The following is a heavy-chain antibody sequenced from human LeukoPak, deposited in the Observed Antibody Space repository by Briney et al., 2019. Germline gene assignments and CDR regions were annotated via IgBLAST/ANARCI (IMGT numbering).Heavy chain of an antibody. Sequence: SQTLSLTCAVSGGSISSGGYSWSWIRQPPGKGLEWIGYIYHSGSTYYNPSLQSRVTISVDRSKNQFSLKLSSVTAADTAVYYCARGRGKYYGSGSYYQGWFDPWGQETLVTVSS. V-gene: IGHV4-30-2*01. D-gene: IGHD3-10*01. CDR3: ARGRGKYYGSGSYYQGWFDP. J-gene: IGHJ5*02. CDR1: GGSISSGGYS. CDR2: IYHSGST.